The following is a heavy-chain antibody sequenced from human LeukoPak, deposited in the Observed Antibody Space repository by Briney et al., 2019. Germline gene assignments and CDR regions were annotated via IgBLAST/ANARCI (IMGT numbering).Heavy chain of an antibody. V-gene: IGHV4-30-2*01. CDR2: IYHSGST. D-gene: IGHD5-12*01. CDR3: ARVGSRYSGYAIDY. CDR1: GGSISSGGYY. Sequence: SQTLSLTCTVSGGSISSGGYYWSWIRQPPGKGPEWIGYIYHSGSTYYNPSLKSRVTISVDRSKNQFSLKLSSVTAADTAVYYCARVGSRYSGYAIDYWGQGTLVTVSS. J-gene: IGHJ4*02.